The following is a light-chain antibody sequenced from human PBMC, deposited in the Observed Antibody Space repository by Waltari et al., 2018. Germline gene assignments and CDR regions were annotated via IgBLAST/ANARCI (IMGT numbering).Light chain of an antibody. CDR1: QTIGTS. CDR3: HQYNSYSTWT. V-gene: IGKV1-5*03. Sequence: DIQMTQSPSTLSASVGDRVSITCRASQTIGTSLAWYQQKPGRPPTLLIYKTSRLDSGVPSRFSGSGSGTEFTLTISSLQPDDFATYYCHQYNSYSTWTFGQGTKVEIK. J-gene: IGKJ1*01. CDR2: KTS.